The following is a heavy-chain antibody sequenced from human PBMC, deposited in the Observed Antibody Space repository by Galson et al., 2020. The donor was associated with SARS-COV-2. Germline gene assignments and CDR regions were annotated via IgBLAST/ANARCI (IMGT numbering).Heavy chain of an antibody. J-gene: IGHJ5*02. CDR2: IHYSGST. CDR1: GYSISSGYY. Sequence: SQTLSLTCVVSGYSISSGYYWGWIRQPPGKGLEWIGTIHYSGSTYYNPSLKSRVTISIDTSKNQFSLRLSSVTAADTAVYYCARGRSGGYYHWFDPWGQGTQVTVSS. V-gene: IGHV4-38-2*01. D-gene: IGHD1-26*01. CDR3: ARGRSGGYYHWFDP.